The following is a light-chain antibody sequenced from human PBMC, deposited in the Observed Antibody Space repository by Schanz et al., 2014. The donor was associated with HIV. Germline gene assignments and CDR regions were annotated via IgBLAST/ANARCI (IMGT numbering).Light chain of an antibody. V-gene: IGLV2-14*01. CDR3: SSYTSSSTDVV. J-gene: IGLJ2*01. CDR1: SSDVGGYKY. CDR2: DVD. Sequence: QSALTQPASVSGSPGQSITISCTGTSSDVGGYKYVSWYQQYPGKAPKLIIFDVDNRPSGVSARFSGSKSGNTASLSISGLQADDAADYYCSSYTSSSTDVVFGGGTKLTVL.